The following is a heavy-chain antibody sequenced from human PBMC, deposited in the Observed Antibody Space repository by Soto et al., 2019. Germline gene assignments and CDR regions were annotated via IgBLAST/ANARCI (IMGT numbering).Heavy chain of an antibody. D-gene: IGHD6-19*01. CDR2: IWYDGSNK. CDR1: GFTFSSYG. J-gene: IGHJ3*02. Sequence: PGGSLRLSCAASGFTFSSYGMHWVRQAPGKGLEWVAVIWYDGSNKYYADSVKGRFTISRDNSKNTLYLQMNSLRAEDTAVYYWARESVAGTRNAFDIWGQGTMVTVSS. V-gene: IGHV3-33*01. CDR3: ARESVAGTRNAFDI.